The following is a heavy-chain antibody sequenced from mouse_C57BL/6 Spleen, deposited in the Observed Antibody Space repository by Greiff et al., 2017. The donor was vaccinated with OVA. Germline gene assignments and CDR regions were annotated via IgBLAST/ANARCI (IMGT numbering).Heavy chain of an antibody. V-gene: IGHV5-16*01. Sequence: EVKVVESEGGLVQPGSSMKLSCTASGFTFSDYYMAWVRQVPEKGLEWVANINYDGSSTYYLDSLKSRFIISRDNAKNILYLQMSSLKSEDTATYYCARDMPGRSWYFDVWGTGTTVTVSS. J-gene: IGHJ1*03. CDR1: GFTFSDYY. CDR3: ARDMPGRSWYFDV. D-gene: IGHD3-3*01. CDR2: INYDGSST.